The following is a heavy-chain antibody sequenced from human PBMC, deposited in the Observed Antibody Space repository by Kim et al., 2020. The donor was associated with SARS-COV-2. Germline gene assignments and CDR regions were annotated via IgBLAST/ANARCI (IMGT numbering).Heavy chain of an antibody. CDR2: ISYDGSNK. CDR3: ARAAADHYYYYMDV. V-gene: IGHV3-30*04. D-gene: IGHD6-13*01. J-gene: IGHJ6*03. Sequence: GGSLRLSCAASGFTFSSYAMHWVRQAPGKGLEWVAVISYDGSNKYYADSVKGRFTISRDNSKNTLYLQMNSLRAEDTAVYYCARAAADHYYYYMDVWGKG. CDR1: GFTFSSYA.